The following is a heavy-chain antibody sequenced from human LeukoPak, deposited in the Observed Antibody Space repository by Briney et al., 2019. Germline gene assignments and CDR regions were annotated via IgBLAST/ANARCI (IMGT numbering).Heavy chain of an antibody. D-gene: IGHD4-23*01. CDR2: VDPEDSET. CDR3: ATLTTVVTSNDY. Sequence: VKASCKVYGYTFTDYYMHCEQQAPGNGHEWMGLVDPEDSETIYAEKFQGRVTITADTSTDTAYMELSSLRSEDTAVYYCATLTTVVTSNDYWGQGTLVTVSS. V-gene: IGHV1-69-2*01. J-gene: IGHJ4*02. CDR1: GYTFTDYY.